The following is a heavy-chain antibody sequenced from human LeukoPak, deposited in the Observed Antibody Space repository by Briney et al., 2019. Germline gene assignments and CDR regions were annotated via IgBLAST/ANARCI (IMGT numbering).Heavy chain of an antibody. D-gene: IGHD5-18*01. V-gene: IGHV3-74*01. CDR1: GFTFTTYW. Sequence: GGSLRLSCAASGFTFTTYWMHWVRQVPGKGLVWVSHINSDGSITSYADSVKGRFTISRDSAKNTLYLQMNSLRAEDTAVYYCARDAVDTANAVWGQGTTVTVSS. CDR3: ARDAVDTANAV. J-gene: IGHJ6*02. CDR2: INSDGSIT.